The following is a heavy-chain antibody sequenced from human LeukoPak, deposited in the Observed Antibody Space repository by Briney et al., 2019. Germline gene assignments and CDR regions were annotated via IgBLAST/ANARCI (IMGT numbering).Heavy chain of an antibody. Sequence: GESLKISCKASGYTFATYWIGWVRQMPGKGLEWMGIIYPSDSETRYSPSFQGQVTISADKSISTAYLQWSSLKASDTAMCYCASNILRYFDWSRYWGQGTLVTVSS. J-gene: IGHJ4*02. CDR3: ASNILRYFDWSRY. V-gene: IGHV5-51*01. CDR1: GYTFATYW. CDR2: IYPSDSET. D-gene: IGHD3-9*01.